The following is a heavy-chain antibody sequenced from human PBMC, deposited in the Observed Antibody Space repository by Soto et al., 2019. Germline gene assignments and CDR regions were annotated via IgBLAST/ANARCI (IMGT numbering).Heavy chain of an antibody. V-gene: IGHV3-13*01. CDR1: GFTFSSYD. D-gene: IGHD1-7*01. CDR2: IGTAGDT. J-gene: IGHJ3*02. Sequence: GGSLRLSCAASGFTFSSYDMHWVRQATGKGLEWVSAIGTAGDTYYPGSVKGRFTISRENAKNSLYLQMNSLRAGDTAVYYCAREGGRPGTTLGAFDICGQGPMVTV. CDR3: AREGGRPGTTLGAFDI.